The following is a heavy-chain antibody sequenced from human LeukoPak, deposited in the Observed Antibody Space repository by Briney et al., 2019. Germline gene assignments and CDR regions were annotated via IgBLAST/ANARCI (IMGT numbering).Heavy chain of an antibody. CDR3: ARAPYYYDSSIDY. Sequence: GASVKVSCKTSGYSFTGYYMHWVRQAPGHGLEWMGWINPNSGGTNYAQRFQGRVTMTRDTSISTAYMELSSLRSEDTAVYYCARAPYYYDSSIDYWGQGTLVTVSS. CDR1: GYSFTGYY. J-gene: IGHJ4*02. V-gene: IGHV1-2*02. D-gene: IGHD3-22*01. CDR2: INPNSGGT.